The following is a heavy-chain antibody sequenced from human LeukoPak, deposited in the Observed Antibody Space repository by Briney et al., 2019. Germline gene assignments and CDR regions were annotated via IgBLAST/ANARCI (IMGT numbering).Heavy chain of an antibody. CDR2: ISAYNGNT. D-gene: IGHD3-22*01. CDR3: ARDRKYYDSSGYSAFDI. V-gene: IGHV1-18*01. CDR1: GYTFTSYG. J-gene: IGHJ3*02. Sequence: GASVKVSCKASGYTFTSYGISWVRQAPGQGLEWMGWISAYNGNTNYAQKFQGRVTMTRDTSTSTVYMELSSLRSEDTAVYYCARDRKYYDSSGYSAFDIWGQGTMVTVSS.